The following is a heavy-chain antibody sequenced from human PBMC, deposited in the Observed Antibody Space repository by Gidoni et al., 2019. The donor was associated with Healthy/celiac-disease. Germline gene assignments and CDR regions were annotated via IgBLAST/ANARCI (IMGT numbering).Heavy chain of an antibody. CDR1: GFTSSSYE. CDR3: ARDNPRRYYYYGMDV. V-gene: IGHV3-48*03. D-gene: IGHD1-1*01. CDR2: IRSSVSTI. J-gene: IGHJ6*02. Sequence: EVQLVESGRALVQPAGSLRLSCPASGFTSSSYEMNWVRQAPGKGLEWVTYIRSSVSTIYYADSVKGRFTISRDNAKNSLYLQMNSLRAEDTAVYYCARDNPRRYYYYGMDVWGQGTTVTVSS.